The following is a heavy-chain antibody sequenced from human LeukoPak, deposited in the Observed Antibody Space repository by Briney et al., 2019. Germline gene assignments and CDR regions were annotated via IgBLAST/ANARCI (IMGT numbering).Heavy chain of an antibody. V-gene: IGHV4-39*07. J-gene: IGHJ5*02. D-gene: IGHD3-3*01. CDR2: IYYTGSPT. CDR3: ARASLGFLEANWFDP. Sequence: SETLSLTCTVSGGSITSSTHYWGWIRQPPGKGLEWIGTIYYTGSPTFYNPSLKSRPTISVDTSKSHFSLKLTSVTAADTAVYYCARASLGFLEANWFDPWGQGTLVTVSS. CDR1: GGSITSSTHY.